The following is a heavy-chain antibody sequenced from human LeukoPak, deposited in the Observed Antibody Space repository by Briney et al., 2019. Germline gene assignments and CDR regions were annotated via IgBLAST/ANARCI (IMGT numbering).Heavy chain of an antibody. V-gene: IGHV1-18*01. D-gene: IGHD4-23*01. CDR1: GYTFSIYG. J-gene: IGHJ4*02. CDR2: ISVYNGNT. CDR3: ARQGYSGHSQGAADY. Sequence: ASVKVSCKASGYTFSIYGFSWVRQAPGQGLEWMGWISVYNGNTNYAQKFQGRVTMTTDTSTSTAHMELRSLRFDDTAVYYCARQGYSGHSQGAADYWGQGTLVTVSS.